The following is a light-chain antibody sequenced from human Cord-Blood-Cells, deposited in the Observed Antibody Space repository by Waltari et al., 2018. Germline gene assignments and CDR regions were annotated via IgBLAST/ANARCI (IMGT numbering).Light chain of an antibody. Sequence: DIVMTQSPDSLAVSLGERATINCKSSQRVLYSPNNKNCLAGYQQNPGQPPQLRIDWASNRESGVPDRFSGSGSGTDFTLTISSLQAENGAVYYGQQYYSTPRTFGQGTKVEIK. CDR3: QQYYSTPRT. CDR2: WAS. CDR1: QRVLYSPNNKNC. V-gene: IGKV4-1*01. J-gene: IGKJ1*01.